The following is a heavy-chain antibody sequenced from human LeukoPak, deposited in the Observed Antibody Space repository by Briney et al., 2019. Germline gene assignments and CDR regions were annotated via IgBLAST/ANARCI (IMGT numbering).Heavy chain of an antibody. D-gene: IGHD6-19*01. CDR1: GFTFSNYW. CDR2: IYSDGRT. V-gene: IGHV3-66*01. J-gene: IGHJ4*02. CDR3: ARDALAGTPNY. Sequence: GGSLRLSCGASGFTFSNYWMHWVRQAPGKGLEWVSSIYSDGRTYYADAVKGRFTISRDTSKNTLYLQMNSLRVEETAVYYCARDALAGTPNYWGQGTLVSVSS.